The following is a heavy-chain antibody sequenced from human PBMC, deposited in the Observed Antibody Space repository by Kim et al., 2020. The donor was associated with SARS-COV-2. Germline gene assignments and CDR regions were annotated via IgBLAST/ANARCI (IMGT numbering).Heavy chain of an antibody. J-gene: IGHJ5*02. CDR3: ARGEEQLVPTPFGWFDP. CDR1: GGSISSGGYS. Sequence: SETLSLTCAVSGGSISSGGYSWSWIRQPPGKGLEWIGYIYHSGSTYYNPSLKSRVTISVDRSKNQFSLKLSSVTAADTAVYYCARGEEQLVPTPFGWFDP. CDR2: IYHSGST. D-gene: IGHD6-13*01. V-gene: IGHV4-30-2*01.